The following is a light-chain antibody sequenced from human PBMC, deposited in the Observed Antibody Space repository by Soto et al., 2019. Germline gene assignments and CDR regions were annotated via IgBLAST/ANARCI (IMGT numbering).Light chain of an antibody. CDR1: QSISSY. CDR3: QHSYSTTRT. CDR2: EAS. Sequence: DIQMTQSPSSLSASVGDRVTITCRASQSISSYLNWYQQKPGKAPKLLIYEASTLQTGVPSRFSGSGSGTDFTLTLSSLQPEDFATYYCQHSYSTTRTFSQGTKLQMK. V-gene: IGKV1-39*01. J-gene: IGKJ2*01.